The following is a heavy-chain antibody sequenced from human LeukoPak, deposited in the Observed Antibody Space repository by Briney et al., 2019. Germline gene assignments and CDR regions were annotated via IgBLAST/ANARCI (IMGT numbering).Heavy chain of an antibody. CDR3: AELGITMIGGV. V-gene: IGHV3-48*04. CDR2: ISSSGSTI. J-gene: IGHJ6*04. D-gene: IGHD3-10*02. CDR1: GFTFSHYS. Sequence: GGSLRLSCAASGFTFSHYSMNWVRQAPGKGLEWVSYISSSGSTIYYADSVKGRFTISRDNAKNSLYLQMNSLRAEDTAVYYCAELGITMIGGVWGKGTTVTISS.